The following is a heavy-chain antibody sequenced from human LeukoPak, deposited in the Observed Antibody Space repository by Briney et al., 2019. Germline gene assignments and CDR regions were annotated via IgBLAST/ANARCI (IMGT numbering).Heavy chain of an antibody. D-gene: IGHD2-2*01. CDR1: GFTFSSYA. V-gene: IGHV3-23*01. J-gene: IGHJ4*02. CDR3: AKGPRYCSSTSCYFFDY. CDR2: MSGSGGST. Sequence: GGSLRLSCAASGFTFSSYAMSWVRQAPGKGLEWVSAMSGSGGSTYYADSVKGRFTISRDNSKNTLYLQMNSLRAEDTAVYYCAKGPRYCSSTSCYFFDYWGQGTLVTVSS.